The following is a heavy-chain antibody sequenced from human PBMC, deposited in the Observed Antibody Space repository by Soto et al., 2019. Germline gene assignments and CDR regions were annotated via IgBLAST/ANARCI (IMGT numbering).Heavy chain of an antibody. CDR2: ISGSGGST. J-gene: IGHJ4*02. CDR1: GFTFSSYA. Sequence: GGSLSLSCAASGFTFSSYAMSWVRQAPGKGLEWVSAISGSGGSTYYADSVKGRFTISRDNSKNTLYLQMNSLRAEDTAVYYCAKDWYYYDISGYYYLTHFDYWGQGTLVTVSS. D-gene: IGHD3-22*01. CDR3: AKDWYYYDISGYYYLTHFDY. V-gene: IGHV3-23*01.